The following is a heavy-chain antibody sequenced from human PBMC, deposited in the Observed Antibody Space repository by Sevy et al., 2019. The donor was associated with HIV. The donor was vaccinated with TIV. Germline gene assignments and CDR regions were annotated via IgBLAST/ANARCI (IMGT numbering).Heavy chain of an antibody. D-gene: IGHD6-13*01. CDR1: GGSISSSSYY. V-gene: IGHV4-39*01. Sequence: SETLSLTCTVSGGSISSSSYYWGWIRQPPGKGLEWIGSIYYSGSTYYNPSLKSRVTISVDTSKNQFSLKLSSVTAADTAVYYCARNLAAAGPVPYYFDYWGQGTLVTVSS. CDR2: IYYSGST. CDR3: ARNLAAAGPVPYYFDY. J-gene: IGHJ4*02.